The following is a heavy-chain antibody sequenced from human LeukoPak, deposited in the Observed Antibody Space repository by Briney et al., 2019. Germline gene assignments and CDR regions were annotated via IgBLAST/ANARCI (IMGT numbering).Heavy chain of an antibody. Sequence: PGGSLRLSCAASGFTVSSNYMSWVRQAPGKGLEWVSVIYSGGSTYYADSVKGRFTISRDSSKNTLYLQMNSLRAEDTAVYYCARDSGSYYLDAFDIWGQGTMVTVSS. V-gene: IGHV3-66*02. CDR3: ARDSGSYYLDAFDI. CDR1: GFTVSSNY. D-gene: IGHD1-26*01. CDR2: IYSGGST. J-gene: IGHJ3*02.